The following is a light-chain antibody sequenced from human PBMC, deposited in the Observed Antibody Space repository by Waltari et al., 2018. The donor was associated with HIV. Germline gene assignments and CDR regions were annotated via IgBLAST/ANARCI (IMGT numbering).Light chain of an antibody. CDR2: RAT. J-gene: IGKJ1*01. CDR3: HQYSNYLGS. Sequence: DIHMTQSPPTLTASLGDRVNITCRASQPVGDWLAWYQQKPGEAPTLLIYRATTVENGVPSRFSGSASGTDFTLAIDSLHPDDFATYYCHQYSNYLGSFGQGTRVQLK. V-gene: IGKV1-5*03. CDR1: QPVGDW.